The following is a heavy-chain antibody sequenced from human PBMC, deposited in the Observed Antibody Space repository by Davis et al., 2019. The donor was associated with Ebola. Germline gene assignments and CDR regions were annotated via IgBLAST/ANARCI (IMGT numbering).Heavy chain of an antibody. J-gene: IGHJ4*02. D-gene: IGHD3-3*01. Sequence: PGGSLRLSCAASGCTFSGSAMHWVRQASGKGLEWVGRIRSKANSYATAYAASVKGRFTISRDDSKNTAYLQMNSLKTEDTAVYYCSTSDGYEIDDWDQGTLVTVSS. V-gene: IGHV3-73*01. CDR3: STSDGYEIDD. CDR1: GCTFSGSA. CDR2: IRSKANSYAT.